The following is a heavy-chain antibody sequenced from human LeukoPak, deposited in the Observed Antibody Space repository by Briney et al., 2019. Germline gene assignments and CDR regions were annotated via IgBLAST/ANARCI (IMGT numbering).Heavy chain of an antibody. CDR1: GFTFSSYW. D-gene: IGHD3-9*01. CDR3: ARVSDYDILTGYYGGSWFDP. J-gene: IGHJ5*02. Sequence: GGSLRLSCGASGFTFSSYWMSWVRQAPGKGLEWVANIKQDGSEKYYVDSVKGRFTISRDNAKNSLYLQMNSPRAEDTAVYYCARVSDYDILTGYYGGSWFDPWGQGTLVTVSS. V-gene: IGHV3-7*04. CDR2: IKQDGSEK.